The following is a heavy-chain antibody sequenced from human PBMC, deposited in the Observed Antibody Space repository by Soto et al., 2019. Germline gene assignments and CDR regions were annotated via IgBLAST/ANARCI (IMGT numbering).Heavy chain of an antibody. CDR3: ARESEDLTSNFDY. CDR1: GFTFTRYS. J-gene: IGHJ4*02. V-gene: IGHV3-21*06. Sequence: GGSLRLSCAASGFTFTRYSMNWVRQAPGKGLEWVSSISSTTNYIYYGDSMKGRFTISRDNAKNSLYLEMNSLRAENTAVYYCARESEDLTSNFDYWGQGTLVTVSS. CDR2: ISSTTNYI.